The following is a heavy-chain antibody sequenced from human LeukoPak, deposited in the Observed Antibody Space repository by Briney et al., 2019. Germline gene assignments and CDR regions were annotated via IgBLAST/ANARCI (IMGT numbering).Heavy chain of an antibody. CDR2: ISGSGGST. Sequence: PGGSLRLSCAASGFTFSSYAMSWVRQAPGKGLEWVSAISGSGGSTYYADSVKGRFTISRDNSKNTLYLQMNSLRAEDTAVYYCAKGAPRSSGWYDSYFDYWGQGTLVTVSS. J-gene: IGHJ4*02. CDR3: AKGAPRSSGWYDSYFDY. CDR1: GFTFSSYA. D-gene: IGHD6-19*01. V-gene: IGHV3-23*01.